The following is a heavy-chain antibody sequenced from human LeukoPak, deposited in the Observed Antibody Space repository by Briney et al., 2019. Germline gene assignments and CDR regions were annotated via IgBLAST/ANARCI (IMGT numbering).Heavy chain of an antibody. V-gene: IGHV3-23*01. CDR2: ITGSSAST. Sequence: GSLRLSCVVSGFTFRTYAMSWVRQAPGKGLEWVSSITGSSASTYYADSVKGRFTISRDNSKNTLYLQMNSLRAEDMAVYFCAKLDYYDTHWGQGTLVTVSS. J-gene: IGHJ4*02. CDR1: GFTFRTYA. D-gene: IGHD3-22*01. CDR3: AKLDYYDTH.